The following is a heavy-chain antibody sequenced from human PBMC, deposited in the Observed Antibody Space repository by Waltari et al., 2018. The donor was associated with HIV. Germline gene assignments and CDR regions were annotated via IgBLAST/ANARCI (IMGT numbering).Heavy chain of an antibody. Sequence: EVQLVESGGRVVRPGGSLRLSCAASGVSFDDFGMTWVRQVPGEGLEWVSTINFNGAWTGYADSVKGRFIISRDNSKNFVYLEMNNLSGEDTALYYCARGGAVASNWFDPWGQGTLVTVSS. D-gene: IGHD6-19*01. CDR1: GVSFDDFG. CDR3: ARGGAVASNWFDP. J-gene: IGHJ5*02. V-gene: IGHV3-20*04. CDR2: INFNGAWT.